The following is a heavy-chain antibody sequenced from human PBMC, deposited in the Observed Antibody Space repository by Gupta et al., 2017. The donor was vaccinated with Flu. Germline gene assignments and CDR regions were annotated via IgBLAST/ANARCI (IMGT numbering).Heavy chain of an antibody. CDR2: ISPQVTI. Sequence: EVQLVESGGGSVQPGGSLRISCFASGFTLSSHDRSWVRQVPGRGLDWVSSISPQVTICYGDPVRARFTISSDNAKNSLYMQMSGLRDEDTACYYCARGHWHNWGQGTLVTDSS. CDR3: ARGHWHN. CDR1: GFTLSSHD. J-gene: IGHJ4*02. V-gene: IGHV3-48*03.